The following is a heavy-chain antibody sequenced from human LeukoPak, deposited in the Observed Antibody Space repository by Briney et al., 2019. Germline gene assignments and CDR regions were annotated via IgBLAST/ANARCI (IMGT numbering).Heavy chain of an antibody. J-gene: IGHJ4*02. V-gene: IGHV3-74*01. Sequence: GGSLRLSCTASGFTISGFWMHWVRQAPGKGLVWVSRINSDASSTAYVESGKGRFTISRDNAKNTLYLQINSLRADDTAVYYCARGAYSFDYWGQGTLVTVSS. D-gene: IGHD4-11*01. CDR2: INSDASST. CDR1: GFTISGFW. CDR3: ARGAYSFDY.